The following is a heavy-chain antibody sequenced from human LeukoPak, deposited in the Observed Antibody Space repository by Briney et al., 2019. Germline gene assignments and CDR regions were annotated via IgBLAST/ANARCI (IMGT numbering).Heavy chain of an antibody. CDR1: GFTFSSYS. V-gene: IGHV3-48*01. Sequence: GGSLRLSCAASGFTFSSYSMNWVRQAPGKGLEWVSYISSSSSTIYYADSVKGRFTISRDNAKKSLYLQMNTLRAEDTALYFCARDAGGCGGDCPSFDYWGQGTLVTLSS. CDR3: ARDAGGCGGDCPSFDY. J-gene: IGHJ4*02. D-gene: IGHD2-21*01. CDR2: ISSSSSTI.